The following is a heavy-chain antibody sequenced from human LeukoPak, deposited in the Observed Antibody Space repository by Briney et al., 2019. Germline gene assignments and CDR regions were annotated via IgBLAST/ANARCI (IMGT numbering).Heavy chain of an antibody. V-gene: IGHV3-30*02. Sequence: GGSLRLSCAASGFTFSSYGMHWVRQAPGKGLEWVAFIRYDGSNKYYADSVKGRFTISRDNSKNTLYLQMNSLRAEDTAVYYCAKDRMVRGVKYYFDYWGQGTLVTVFS. CDR3: AKDRMVRGVKYYFDY. D-gene: IGHD3-10*01. CDR1: GFTFSSYG. J-gene: IGHJ4*02. CDR2: IRYDGSNK.